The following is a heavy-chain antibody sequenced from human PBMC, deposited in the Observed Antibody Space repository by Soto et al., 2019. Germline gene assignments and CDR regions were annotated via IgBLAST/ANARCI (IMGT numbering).Heavy chain of an antibody. J-gene: IGHJ5*02. V-gene: IGHV4-39*01. CDR2: IYYSGDT. Sequence: PSETLSLTCTVSGGSISRSPNYWTWIRQPPGKGLEWIGSIYYSGDTYHNPSLKSRVTISVDTSKNQFSLKLSYVTAADTAVYHFAIMGDNGFDPRARRTPVTVSS. D-gene: IGHD2-8*01. CDR3: AIMGDNGFDP. CDR1: GGSISRSPNY.